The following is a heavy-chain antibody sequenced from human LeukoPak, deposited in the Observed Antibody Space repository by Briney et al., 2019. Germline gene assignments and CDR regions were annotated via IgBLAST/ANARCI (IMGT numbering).Heavy chain of an antibody. CDR3: VRGPRYSGYDYFDY. Sequence: RSGGSLRLSCAASGFTFSTYSMNWVRQAPGKGLEWVSYISSSLSTIYYADSVKGRFTISRDNAKNSLYLQMSSLRREDTAVYFCVRGPRYSGYDYFDYWGQGTLVTVSS. CDR1: GFTFSTYS. D-gene: IGHD5-12*01. J-gene: IGHJ4*02. V-gene: IGHV3-48*01. CDR2: ISSSLSTI.